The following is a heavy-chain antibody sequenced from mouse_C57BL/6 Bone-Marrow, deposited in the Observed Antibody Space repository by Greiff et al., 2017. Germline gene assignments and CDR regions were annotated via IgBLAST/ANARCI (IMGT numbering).Heavy chain of an antibody. J-gene: IGHJ2*01. CDR2: IDPSDSYT. Sequence: QVQLQQPGAELVMPGASVKLSCKASGYTFTSYWMHWVKQRPGQGLEWIGEIDPSDSYTNYNQKFKGKSTLTVDKSSSTAYMQLSSLTSEDSAVYYCARSTVVATDYWGRGTTLTVSS. D-gene: IGHD1-1*01. V-gene: IGHV1-69*01. CDR1: GYTFTSYW. CDR3: ARSTVVATDY.